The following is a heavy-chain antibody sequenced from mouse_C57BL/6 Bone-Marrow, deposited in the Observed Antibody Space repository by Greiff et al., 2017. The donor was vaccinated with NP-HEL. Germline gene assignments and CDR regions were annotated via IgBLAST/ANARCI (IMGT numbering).Heavy chain of an antibody. CDR2: INPNNGGT. D-gene: IGHD2-4*01. CDR1: GYTFTDYN. CDR3: ARGNDYGFDY. Sequence: VQLQQSGPELVKPGASVKIPCKASGYTFTDYNMDWVKQSHGKSLEWIGDINPNNGGTISKQKFKGKATLTVDKSSSTAYMELRSLTSEDTAVFYCARGNDYGFDYWGQGTTLTVSS. J-gene: IGHJ2*01. V-gene: IGHV1-18*01.